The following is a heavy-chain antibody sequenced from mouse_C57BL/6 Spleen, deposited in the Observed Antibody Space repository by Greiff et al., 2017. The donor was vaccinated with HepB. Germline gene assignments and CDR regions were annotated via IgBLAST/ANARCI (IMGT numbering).Heavy chain of an antibody. CDR2: ISDGGSYT. V-gene: IGHV5-4*01. CDR1: GFTFSSYA. D-gene: IGHD1-1*01. CDR3: ARDQGYYGSSYDWFAY. J-gene: IGHJ3*01. Sequence: EVKLVESGGGLVKSGGSLKLSCAASGFTFSSYAMSWVRQTPEKRLEWVATISDGGSYTYYPDNVKGRFTISRDNAKNNLYLQMSHLKSEDTAMYYCARDQGYYGSSYDWFAYWGQGTLVTVSA.